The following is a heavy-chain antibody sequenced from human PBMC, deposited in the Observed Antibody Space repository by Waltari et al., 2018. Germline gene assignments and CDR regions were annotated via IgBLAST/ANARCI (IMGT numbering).Heavy chain of an antibody. Sequence: EVQLLESGGGLVQPGGSLRLSCAASGFTFSSYAMRWVRQAPGKGLEWVSAISGSGGSTYYADSVKGRFTISRDNSKNTLYLQMNSLRAEDTAVYYCAKDVGYCSSTSCYYYYYMDVWGKGTTVTVSS. D-gene: IGHD2-2*01. CDR3: AKDVGYCSSTSCYYYYYMDV. CDR2: ISGSGGST. J-gene: IGHJ6*03. CDR1: GFTFSSYA. V-gene: IGHV3-23*01.